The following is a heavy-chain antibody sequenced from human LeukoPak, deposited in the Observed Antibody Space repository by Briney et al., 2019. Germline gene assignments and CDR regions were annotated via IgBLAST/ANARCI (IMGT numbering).Heavy chain of an antibody. CDR2: INPSGSST. J-gene: IGHJ5*02. CDR3: ARDNSVGDVAWWFDP. D-gene: IGHD1-26*01. CDR1: GYSFTSHY. V-gene: IGHV1-46*01. Sequence: ASVKVSCKASGYSFTSHYMHWVRQAPGQGLEWLGLINPSGSSTLYAQKFQGRVTMTRDMSTTTDYMELSSLRSADTAVYYCARDNSVGDVAWWFDPWGQGTLVTVSS.